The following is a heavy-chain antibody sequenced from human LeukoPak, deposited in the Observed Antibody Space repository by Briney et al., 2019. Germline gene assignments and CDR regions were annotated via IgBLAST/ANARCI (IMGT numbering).Heavy chain of an antibody. CDR1: GLTFSSYA. CDR3: AKDGPSGYDWPLFDY. CDR2: ISGSGGST. V-gene: IGHV3-23*01. J-gene: IGHJ4*02. D-gene: IGHD5-12*01. Sequence: GGSLRLSCAASGLTFSSYAMSWVRQAPGKGLEWVSAISGSGGSTYYADSVKGRFTISRDNSKNTLYLQMNSLRAEDTAVYYCAKDGPSGYDWPLFDYWGQGTLVTVSS.